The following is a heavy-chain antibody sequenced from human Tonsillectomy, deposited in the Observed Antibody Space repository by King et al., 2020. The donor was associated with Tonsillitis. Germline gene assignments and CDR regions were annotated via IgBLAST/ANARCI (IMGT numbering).Heavy chain of an antibody. J-gene: IGHJ4*02. D-gene: IGHD6-19*01. CDR1: GFTFSDYG. V-gene: IGHV3-33*05. CDR2: ISYDGSNK. CDR3: ARDPSSGWYMDY. Sequence: VQLVESGGGVVQPGRSLRLSCAASGFTFSDYGMHWVRQAPGKGLEWVAVISYDGSNKYYVDSLKGRFTISRDNSKNTVYLQMNSLRAEDTAFYYCARDPSSGWYMDYWGRGTLVTVPS.